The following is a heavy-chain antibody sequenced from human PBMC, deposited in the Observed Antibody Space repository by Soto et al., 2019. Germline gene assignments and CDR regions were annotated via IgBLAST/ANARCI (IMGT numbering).Heavy chain of an antibody. CDR1: GYTFASYG. J-gene: IGHJ4*02. CDR2: ISVYSGNT. Sequence: GASVKVSCKASGYTFASYGISWVRQAPGQGLQWMGWISVYSGNTNYAQKLQGRVTMTTDTSTSTAYMELRSLRSDDTAVYYCAREEYDSSGPYVGYWGQGTLVTVSS. V-gene: IGHV1-18*01. D-gene: IGHD3-22*01. CDR3: AREEYDSSGPYVGY.